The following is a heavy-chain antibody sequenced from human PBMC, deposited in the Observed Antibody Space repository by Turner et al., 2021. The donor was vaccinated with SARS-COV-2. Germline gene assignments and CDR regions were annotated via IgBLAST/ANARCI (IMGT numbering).Heavy chain of an antibody. Sequence: EVQLVESGGGLVRRGGSLRLSCAASGFTFSIYWMSWVRQAPGKGLEWVANIKQDGSEKYYVDSVKGRFTISRDNAKNSLYLQMNSLRAEDTAVYYCARVPSSSWYFDYWGQGTLVTVSS. V-gene: IGHV3-7*01. CDR2: IKQDGSEK. D-gene: IGHD6-13*01. CDR1: GFTFSIYW. J-gene: IGHJ4*02. CDR3: ARVPSSSWYFDY.